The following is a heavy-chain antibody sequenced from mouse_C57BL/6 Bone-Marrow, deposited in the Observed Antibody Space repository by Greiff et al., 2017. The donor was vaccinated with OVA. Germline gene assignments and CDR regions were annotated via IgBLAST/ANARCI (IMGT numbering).Heavy chain of an antibody. D-gene: IGHD2-5*01. CDR2: FHPYNDDT. J-gene: IGHJ2*01. CDR3: ARGGYYSNYVDYVDY. V-gene: IGHV1-47*01. Sequence: VQLQQSGAELVKPGASVKMSCKASGYTFTTYPIEWMKQNHGKSLEWIGNFHPYNDDTKYNEKFKGKATLTVDKSSSPVYLELSRLTSDDSAVYYCARGGYYSNYVDYVDYWGQGTTLTVSS. CDR1: GYTFTTYP.